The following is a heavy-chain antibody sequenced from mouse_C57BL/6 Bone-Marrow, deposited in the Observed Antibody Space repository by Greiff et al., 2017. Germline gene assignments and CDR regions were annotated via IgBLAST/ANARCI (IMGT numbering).Heavy chain of an antibody. CDR2: IDPSDSYT. CDR3: AREIYYDYDGPYWYFDV. V-gene: IGHV1-69*01. CDR1: GYTFTSYW. Sequence: LQQPGAELVMPGASVKLSCKASGYTFTSYWMHWVKQRPGQGLEWIGEIDPSDSYTNYNQKFKGKSTLTVDKSSSTAYMQLSSLTSEDSAVYYCAREIYYDYDGPYWYFDVWGTGTTVTVSS. D-gene: IGHD2-4*01. J-gene: IGHJ1*03.